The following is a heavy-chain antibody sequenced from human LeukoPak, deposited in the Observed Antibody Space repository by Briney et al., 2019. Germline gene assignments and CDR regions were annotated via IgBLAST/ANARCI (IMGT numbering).Heavy chain of an antibody. CDR3: ARGATKSNYAWVY. V-gene: IGHV4-61*08. Sequence: SETLSLTCTVSGGSISSGGYYWSWIRQPPGKGLEWIGYIYYSGSTNYNPSLKSRVTISVVTSKNQFSLKLSSVTAADTAVYYCARGATKSNYAWVYWGQGTLVTVSS. CDR1: GGSISSGGYY. CDR2: IYYSGST. J-gene: IGHJ4*02. D-gene: IGHD4-11*01.